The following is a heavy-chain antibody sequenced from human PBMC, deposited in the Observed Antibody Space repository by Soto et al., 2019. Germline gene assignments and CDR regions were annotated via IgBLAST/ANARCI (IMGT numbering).Heavy chain of an antibody. CDR2: LTETGGST. CDR1: PSTFKAYA. D-gene: IGHD3-16*01. J-gene: IGHJ4*02. V-gene: IGHV3-23*01. Sequence: GVLRLSCVGSPSTFKAYAMACVLHAPGKGLEWVSALTETGGSTYYAASVKGRFTISRDNSRNTVYLQMDRLRVADTAVYYCAKIKGAITFLHFDTWGQGTQVTVSS. CDR3: AKIKGAITFLHFDT.